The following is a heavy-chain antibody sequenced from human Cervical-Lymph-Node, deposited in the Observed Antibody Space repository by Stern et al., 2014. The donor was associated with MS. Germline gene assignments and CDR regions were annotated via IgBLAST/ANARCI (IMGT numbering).Heavy chain of an antibody. CDR1: GFGFTGAW. D-gene: IGHD3-16*01. Sequence: EVQLVESGGGLVQPGGSLRLSCAASGFGFTGAWLNWVRQAPGQGLEWVAYIQPHGSQDYYLNAVKGRFTISRDSAKNSLSLQMNSLRPEDTAVYYCARGHGGVWGQGTTVTVSS. J-gene: IGHJ6*02. CDR3: ARGHGGV. CDR2: IQPHGSQD. V-gene: IGHV3-7*02.